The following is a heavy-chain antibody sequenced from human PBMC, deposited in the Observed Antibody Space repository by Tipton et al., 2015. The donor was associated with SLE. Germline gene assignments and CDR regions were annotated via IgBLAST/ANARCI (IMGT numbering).Heavy chain of an antibody. Sequence: GLVKPSETLSLTCTVSGGSISSSSYYWGWIRQPPGKGLEWIGSIYYSGSTYYNPSLKSRVTISVDTSKNQFSLKLSSVTAADTAVYYCARTRDDSSGYYYDDAFDIWGQGTMVTVSS. V-gene: IGHV4-39*01. CDR2: IYYSGST. CDR1: GGSISSSSYY. J-gene: IGHJ3*02. D-gene: IGHD3-22*01. CDR3: ARTRDDSSGYYYDDAFDI.